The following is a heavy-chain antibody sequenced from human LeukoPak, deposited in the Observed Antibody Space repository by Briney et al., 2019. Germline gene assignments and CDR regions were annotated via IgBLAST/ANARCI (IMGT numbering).Heavy chain of an antibody. J-gene: IGHJ6*03. CDR1: GGSLSSGNW. CDR3: ARDPYSGTYGDTYYYYMDV. Sequence: SETLSLTCAVSGGSLSSGNWWTWVRQSPGKGLEWIGEIHHGGTTNYNPSLKSRVTISVDKPKNQSSLKLRSVTAADTAVYYCARDPYSGTYGDTYYYYMDVWGKGTTVTISS. CDR2: IHHGGTT. D-gene: IGHD1-26*01. V-gene: IGHV4-4*02.